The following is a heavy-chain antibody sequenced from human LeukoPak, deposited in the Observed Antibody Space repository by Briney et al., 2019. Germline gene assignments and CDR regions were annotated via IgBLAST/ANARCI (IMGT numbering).Heavy chain of an antibody. CDR2: IVVGSGNP. CDR3: AAGGLRYFDKGPYYFDY. CDR1: GFTFTSSA. V-gene: IGHV1-58*02. J-gene: IGHJ4*02. D-gene: IGHD3-9*01. Sequence: SVKVSCKASGFTFTSSAMQWVRQARGQRLEWIGWIVVGSGNPNYAQKFQERVTITRDMSTSTAYMELSSLRSEDTAVYYCAAGGLRYFDKGPYYFDYWGQGTLDTVSS.